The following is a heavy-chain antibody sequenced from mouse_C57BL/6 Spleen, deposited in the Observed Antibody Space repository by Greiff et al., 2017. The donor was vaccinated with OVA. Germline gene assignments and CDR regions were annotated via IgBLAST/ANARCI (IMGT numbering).Heavy chain of an antibody. D-gene: IGHD2-3*01. J-gene: IGHJ2*01. CDR2: INPNNGGT. CDR3: ARWLLRAYYFDY. V-gene: IGHV1-26*01. Sequence: VQLQQSGPELVKPGASVKISCKASGYTFTDYYMNWVKQSHGKSLEWIGDINPNNGGTSYNQKFKGKATLTVDKSSSTAYMELRSLTSEDSAVYYCARWLLRAYYFDYWGQGTTLTVSS. CDR1: GYTFTDYY.